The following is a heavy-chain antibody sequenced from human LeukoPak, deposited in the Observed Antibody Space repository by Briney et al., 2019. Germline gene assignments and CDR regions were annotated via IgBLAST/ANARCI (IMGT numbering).Heavy chain of an antibody. CDR3: ASLPGDYGDY. J-gene: IGHJ4*02. Sequence: GGSLRLSCAASGFTLNNAWMSWVRQAPGKGLEWLGRIKRETDGGTIDYAAPVKGRFTISRDDSRNTLYLQMDSLRAEDTAVYYCASLPGDYGDYWGQGTLVTVSS. D-gene: IGHD3-10*01. CDR2: IKRETDGGTI. V-gene: IGHV3-15*01. CDR1: GFTLNNAW.